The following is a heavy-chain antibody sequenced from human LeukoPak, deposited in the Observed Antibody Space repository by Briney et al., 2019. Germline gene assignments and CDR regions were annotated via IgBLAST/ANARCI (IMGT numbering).Heavy chain of an antibody. CDR2: IYYSGST. V-gene: IGHV4-39*07. J-gene: IGHJ3*02. Sequence: SETLSLTCTVSGGSISSGSYYWSWIRQPPVKGLEWIGSIYYSGSTYYNPSLKSRVTISVDTSKNQFSLKLSSVTAADTAVYYCASEKEIDAFDIWGQGTMVTVSS. CDR3: ASEKEIDAFDI. CDR1: GGSISSGSYY.